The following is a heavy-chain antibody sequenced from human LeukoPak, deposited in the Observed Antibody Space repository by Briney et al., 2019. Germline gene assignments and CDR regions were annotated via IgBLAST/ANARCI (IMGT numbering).Heavy chain of an antibody. CDR1: GYTLTELS. V-gene: IGHV1-24*01. D-gene: IGHD6-13*01. CDR3: ATVFCSSCTNDAFDI. Sequence: GASVTVSCKVSGYTLTELSMHWVRQAPGKGLEWMGGFDPEDGETIYAQKFQGRVTMTEDTSTDTAYMELSSLRSEDTAVYYCATVFCSSCTNDAFDIWGQGTMVTVSS. J-gene: IGHJ3*02. CDR2: FDPEDGET.